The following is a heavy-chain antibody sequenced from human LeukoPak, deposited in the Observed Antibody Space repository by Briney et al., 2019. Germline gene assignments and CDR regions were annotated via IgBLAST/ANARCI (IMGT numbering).Heavy chain of an antibody. CDR2: INHSGSI. D-gene: IGHD3-3*01. CDR1: GGSFSGYY. Sequence: PSETLSLTCAVYGGSFSGYYWSWIRQPPGKGLEWIGEINHSGSINYNPSLKSRVTISVDTSKNQFSLKLSSVTAADTAVYYCARGPLTIFGVVIVQEYYYGMDVWGQGTTVTVSS. CDR3: ARGPLTIFGVVIVQEYYYGMDV. V-gene: IGHV4-34*01. J-gene: IGHJ6*02.